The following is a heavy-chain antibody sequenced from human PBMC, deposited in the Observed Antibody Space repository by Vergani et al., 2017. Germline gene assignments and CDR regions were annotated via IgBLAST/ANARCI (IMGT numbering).Heavy chain of an antibody. J-gene: IGHJ4*02. V-gene: IGHV4-38-2*02. CDR1: GYSISSGYY. D-gene: IGHD6-13*01. CDR3: AKPQYSSSWYEGDY. CDR2: ICHTEDT. Sequence: QVQLQESGPGLVKPSETLSLTCTVSGYSISSGYYWGWIRQPPGKGLEWIGEICHTEDTKYSPSLKSRGTVSGDESMNLFSLRLNSVTAADTAVYYCAKPQYSSSWYEGDYWGQGTLVTVSS.